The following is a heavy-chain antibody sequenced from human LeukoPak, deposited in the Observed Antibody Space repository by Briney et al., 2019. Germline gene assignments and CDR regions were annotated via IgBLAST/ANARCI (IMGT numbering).Heavy chain of an antibody. CDR2: IYYSGST. CDR1: GGSISSGDYY. V-gene: IGHV4-30-4*08. D-gene: IGHD5-12*01. CDR3: ARFGGPSSYDDFDY. Sequence: SQTLSLTCTVSGGSISSGDYYWSWIRQPPGKGLEWIGYIYYSGSTYYNPSLKSRVTISVDTSKNQFSLKLSSVTAADTAVYYCARFGGPSSYDDFDYWGQGTLVTVSS. J-gene: IGHJ4*02.